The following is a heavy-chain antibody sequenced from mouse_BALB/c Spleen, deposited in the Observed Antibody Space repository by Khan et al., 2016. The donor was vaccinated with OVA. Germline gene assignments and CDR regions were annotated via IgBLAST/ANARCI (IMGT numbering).Heavy chain of an antibody. V-gene: IGHV1-54*01. CDR3: TRGGFGGFAY. J-gene: IGHJ3*01. D-gene: IGHD3-1*01. Sequence: QVQLQQSGAELVRPGTSVKVSCKASGYAFTNYLIEWIKQRPGQGLEWIGVINPESGGTNYNETFKGKATLTADISSSTSYMQLSRLTSDVSAVYFCTRGGFGGFAYWGQGTLVTVSA. CDR1: GYAFTNYL. CDR2: INPESGGT.